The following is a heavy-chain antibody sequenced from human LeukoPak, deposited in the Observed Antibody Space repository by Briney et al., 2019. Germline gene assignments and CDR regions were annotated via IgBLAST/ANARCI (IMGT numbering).Heavy chain of an antibody. D-gene: IGHD2-2*02. CDR2: IYYSGST. J-gene: IGHJ4*02. CDR3: ARVFKVPAAISYFDY. Sequence: NPSETLSLTCTVSGGSISSGDYYWSWIRQPPGKGLEWIGYIYYSGSTYYNPSLKSRVTISVDTSKNQFPLKLSSVTAADTAVYYCARVFKVPAAISYFDYWGQGTLVTVSS. CDR1: GGSISSGDYY. V-gene: IGHV4-30-4*08.